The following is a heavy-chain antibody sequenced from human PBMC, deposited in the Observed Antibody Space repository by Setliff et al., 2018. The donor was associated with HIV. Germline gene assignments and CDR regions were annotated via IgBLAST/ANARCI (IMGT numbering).Heavy chain of an antibody. CDR2: VFFSGVA. CDR1: GASIDRFF. D-gene: IGHD3-16*01. Sequence: PSETLSLTCTVSGASIDRFFWSWIRQPPGKGLEWIGNVFFSGVATYNPSLKSRVTISIQTSRSQFSLTLRSVTAADTATYYCARDLASSYFDFWGQGALVPVSS. J-gene: IGHJ4*02. V-gene: IGHV4-59*01. CDR3: ARDLASSYFDF.